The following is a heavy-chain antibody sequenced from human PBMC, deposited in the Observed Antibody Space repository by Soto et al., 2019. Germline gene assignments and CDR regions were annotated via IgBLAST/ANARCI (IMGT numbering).Heavy chain of an antibody. CDR2: IYPGDSDT. J-gene: IGHJ6*02. CDR3: ARRPPEGGTMDV. Sequence: VASLKISGNGSGYSFTTYWIAWVRQMPGKGLEWMGIIYPGDSDTRYSLSFQGQVTISADKSISTAYLQWSSLKASDTAMYYCARRPPEGGTMDVWGQGTTVTVSS. D-gene: IGHD3-16*01. V-gene: IGHV5-51*01. CDR1: GYSFTTYW.